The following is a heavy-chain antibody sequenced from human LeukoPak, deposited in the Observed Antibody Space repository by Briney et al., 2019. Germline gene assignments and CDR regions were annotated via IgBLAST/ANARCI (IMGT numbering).Heavy chain of an antibody. J-gene: IGHJ4*02. CDR3: AKSRSGSANWALQIFDN. Sequence: GGSLRLSCAASGFTFSSYWMHWVRQAPGKGLVWLSRINSDGSTTTYADSVKGRFTISRDNSKNSLFVQMNSLRAEDTAVYFRAKSRSGSANWALQIFDNWGQGTLVTVSS. V-gene: IGHV3-74*03. CDR2: INSDGSTT. D-gene: IGHD1-1*01. CDR1: GFTFSSYW.